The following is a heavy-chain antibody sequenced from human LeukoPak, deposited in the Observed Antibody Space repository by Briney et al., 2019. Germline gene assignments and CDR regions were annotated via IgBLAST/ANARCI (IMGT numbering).Heavy chain of an antibody. Sequence: SETLSLTCTVSGGSISSYYWSWIWQPAGKGLEWIGRIYTSGSTNYNPSLKSRVTMSVDTSKNQISLKLSSVTAADTAVYYCARDGLPGDYFDYWGQGTLVTVSS. CDR2: IYTSGST. D-gene: IGHD2-8*02. CDR3: ARDGLPGDYFDY. CDR1: GGSISSYY. J-gene: IGHJ4*02. V-gene: IGHV4-4*07.